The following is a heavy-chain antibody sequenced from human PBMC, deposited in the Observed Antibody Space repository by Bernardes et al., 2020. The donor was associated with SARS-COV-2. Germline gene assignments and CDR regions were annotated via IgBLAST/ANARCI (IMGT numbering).Heavy chain of an antibody. D-gene: IGHD3-3*01. CDR3: ARAGLRFLEWLSYY. CDR1: GFSFSSYA. J-gene: IGHJ4*02. Sequence: GGSLKLSCAASGFSFSSYAMHWVRQAPGKGLEWVAVISYDGSNKYYADSVKGRFTISRDNSKNTLYLQMNSLRAEDTAVYYCARAGLRFLEWLSYYWGQGTLVTVSS. V-gene: IGHV3-30*04. CDR2: ISYDGSNK.